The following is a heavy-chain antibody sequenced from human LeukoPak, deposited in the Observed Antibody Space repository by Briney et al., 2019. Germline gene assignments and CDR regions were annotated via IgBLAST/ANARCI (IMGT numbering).Heavy chain of an antibody. V-gene: IGHV3-30-3*01. CDR2: ISYDGSNK. CDR1: GFTFSSYA. J-gene: IGHJ6*02. D-gene: IGHD3-3*01. Sequence: PGRSLRLSCAASGFTFSSYAMHWVRQAPGKGLVWVAVISYDGSNKYYADSVKGRFTISRDNSKNTLYLQMNSLRAEDTAVYYCARDFYDFWSGYYGGGYYYYGMDVWGQGTTVTVSS. CDR3: ARDFYDFWSGYYGGGYYYYGMDV.